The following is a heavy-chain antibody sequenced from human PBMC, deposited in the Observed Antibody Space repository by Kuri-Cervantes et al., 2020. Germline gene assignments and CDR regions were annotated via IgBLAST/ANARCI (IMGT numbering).Heavy chain of an antibody. CDR2: IYHTGNA. CDR3: AREMTFGEPPDY. Sequence: SQTLSLTCAVSGDSIVSSYSWTWVRLSPGKGLEWLGEIYHTGNAHYNPSLKSRVTISVDTSKNQFSLKLSSVTAADTAVYYCAREMTFGEPPDYWGQGTLVTVSS. J-gene: IGHJ4*02. D-gene: IGHD3-16*01. V-gene: IGHV4-4*02. CDR1: GDSIVSSYS.